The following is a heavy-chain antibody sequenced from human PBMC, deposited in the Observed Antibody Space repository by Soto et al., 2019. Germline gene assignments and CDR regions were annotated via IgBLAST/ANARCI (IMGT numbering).Heavy chain of an antibody. CDR1: GFTFSSFW. D-gene: IGHD3-10*01. Sequence: EVQLVESGGGLVQPGGSLRLSCAVSGFTFSSFWMHWVRQAPGEGLVWVSRINTEGSSTSYADSLKGRFTISRDNAKNTLYLQMNSLRVEDTAMYYCAKRGVDTFGLSYWGQGTLVTVSS. CDR3: AKRGVDTFGLSY. CDR2: INTEGSST. V-gene: IGHV3-74*01. J-gene: IGHJ4*02.